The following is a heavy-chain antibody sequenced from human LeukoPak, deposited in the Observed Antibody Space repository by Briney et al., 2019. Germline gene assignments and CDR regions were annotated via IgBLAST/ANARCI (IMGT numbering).Heavy chain of an antibody. J-gene: IGHJ6*02. CDR2: IYPGDSDT. V-gene: IGHV5-51*01. D-gene: IGHD3-10*01. CDR3: ARVGDRGHMVRRVIIPYYYYGMDV. Sequence: GESLKISCKGSGYSFTSYWIGWVRQMPGKGLEWMGIIYPGDSDTRYSPSFQGQVTISADKSISTAYLQWSSLKASDTAMYYCARVGDRGHMVRRVIIPYYYYGMDVWGQGTTVTVSS. CDR1: GYSFTSYW.